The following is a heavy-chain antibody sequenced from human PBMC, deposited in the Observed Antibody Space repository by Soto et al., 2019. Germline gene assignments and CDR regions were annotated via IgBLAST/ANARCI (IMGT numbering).Heavy chain of an antibody. Sequence: ALRLSCVGSVFSLINYGMHFVRQAPGKGLEWVAVISYDGGNKQYADSVKGRHTISRDNSKNTLYLQLTSLKNEDTAMYYCARETQDCRSPNCFGFYSPWFVPCGQGTLVTVYS. CDR2: ISYDGGNK. CDR3: ARETQDCRSPNCFGFYSPWFVP. D-gene: IGHD2-2*01. V-gene: IGHV3-30*03. J-gene: IGHJ5*02. CDR1: VFSLINYG.